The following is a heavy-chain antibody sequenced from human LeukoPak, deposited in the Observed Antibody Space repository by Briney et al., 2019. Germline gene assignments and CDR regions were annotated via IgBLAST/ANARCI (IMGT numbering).Heavy chain of an antibody. Sequence: PGGSLRLSCTASGFAFGDYAMTWVRQAPGKGLEWVGFIRSKIYGGTPEYAASVKGRFTISRDDSKSIAYLQMNSLKTEDTAVYYCTGLVATIYYYYYMDVWGKGTTVTVSS. CDR1: GFAFGDYA. CDR2: IRSKIYGGTP. D-gene: IGHD5-12*01. CDR3: TGLVATIYYYYYMDV. V-gene: IGHV3-49*04. J-gene: IGHJ6*03.